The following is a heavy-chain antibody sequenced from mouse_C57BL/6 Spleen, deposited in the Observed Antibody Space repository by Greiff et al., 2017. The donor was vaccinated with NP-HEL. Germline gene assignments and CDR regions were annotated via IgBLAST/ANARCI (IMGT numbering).Heavy chain of an antibody. Sequence: EVQGVESGGGLVKPGGSLKLSCAASGFTFSDYGMHWVRQAPEKGLEWVSYISSGSSTIYYAATVKGRFTLSRENAKNTLFLQMTSLRSEDTAMYYCARNWDGFDYWGQGTTLTVSS. CDR2: ISSGSSTI. D-gene: IGHD4-1*01. V-gene: IGHV5-17*01. J-gene: IGHJ2*01. CDR1: GFTFSDYG. CDR3: ARNWDGFDY.